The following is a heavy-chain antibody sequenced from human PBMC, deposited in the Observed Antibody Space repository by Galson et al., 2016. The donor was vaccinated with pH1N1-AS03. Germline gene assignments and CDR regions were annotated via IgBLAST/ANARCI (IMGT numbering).Heavy chain of an antibody. Sequence: SLRLSCAASGFPFSSYSMNWVRQAPGQGLQWVSSISTSSTYMYYADAVQGRFTISRDDARNSLYLQMNSLRAEDTAVYYCARDIGLVALYSWGQGSLVNGPS. V-gene: IGHV3-21*01. CDR2: ISTSSTYM. D-gene: IGHD5-12*01. CDR1: GFPFSSYS. J-gene: IGHJ4*02. CDR3: ARDIGLVALYS.